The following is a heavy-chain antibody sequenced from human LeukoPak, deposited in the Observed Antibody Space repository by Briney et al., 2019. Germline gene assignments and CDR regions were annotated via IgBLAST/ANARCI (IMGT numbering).Heavy chain of an antibody. CDR3: ARYTDGPFDY. CDR2: IYYSGST. J-gene: IGHJ4*02. D-gene: IGHD2-2*02. CDR1: GGSISSYY. V-gene: IGHV4-59*01. Sequence: SETLCLTCTVSGGSISSYYWSWIRQPPGKGLEWIGYIYYSGSTNYKPSLKSRVTISVDTSKNQFSLKLSSVTAADTAVYYCARYTDGPFDYWGQGTLVTVSS.